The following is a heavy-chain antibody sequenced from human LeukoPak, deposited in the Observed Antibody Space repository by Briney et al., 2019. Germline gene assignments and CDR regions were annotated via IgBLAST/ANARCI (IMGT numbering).Heavy chain of an antibody. V-gene: IGHV4-59*01. CDR1: GGSISSYY. Sequence: PSETLSRTCTVSGGSISSYYWSWIRQPPGKGLEWIGYIYYSGSTNYNPSLKSRVTISVDTSKNQFSLKLSSVTAADTAVYYCARGVVGYYYDSSGYPPRGFDYWGQGTLVTVSS. CDR2: IYYSGST. CDR3: ARGVVGYYYDSSGYPPRGFDY. J-gene: IGHJ4*02. D-gene: IGHD3-22*01.